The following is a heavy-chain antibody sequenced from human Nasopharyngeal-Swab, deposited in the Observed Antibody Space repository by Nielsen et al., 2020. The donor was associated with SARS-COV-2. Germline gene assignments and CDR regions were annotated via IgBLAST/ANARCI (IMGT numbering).Heavy chain of an antibody. D-gene: IGHD6-19*01. CDR2: IHYSGNT. V-gene: IGHV4-39*01. CDR1: GASISSSTYY. Sequence: SETLSLTCTVSGASISSSTYYWRWIRQPPGTGLEWIGTIHYSGNTYFNPSLKLQVTMSVDTSKHQFSLNLGSVTAADTALYYCARHSSGWSFDYWDHGTLVTVSS. J-gene: IGHJ4*01. CDR3: ARHSSGWSFDY.